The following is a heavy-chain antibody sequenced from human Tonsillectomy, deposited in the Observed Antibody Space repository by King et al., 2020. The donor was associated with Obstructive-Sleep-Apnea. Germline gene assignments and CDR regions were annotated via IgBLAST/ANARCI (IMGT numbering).Heavy chain of an antibody. CDR2: MRYDGINK. D-gene: IGHD1-1*01. V-gene: IGHV3-30*02. CDR1: GFTLRNYG. Sequence: VQLVESGGGVVQPGRSLRLSCAASGFTLRNYGMHWVRQAPGKGLEWVTFMRYDGINKYYADSVKGRFTISRDISKNTLYVQMNSLRVEDTAVYYCAKGPPQYNWNEGSMDVWGQGTTVTVSS. CDR3: AKGPPQYNWNEGSMDV. J-gene: IGHJ6*02.